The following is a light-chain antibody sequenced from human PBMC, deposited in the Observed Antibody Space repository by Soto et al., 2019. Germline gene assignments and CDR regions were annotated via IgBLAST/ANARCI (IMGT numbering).Light chain of an antibody. CDR3: QVWHIIYDHVV. V-gene: IGLV3-21*02. CDR2: GDS. Sequence: SYELTQPPSVSVAPGQTARITCEGNNIGSKSVHWYQQKPGQAPVLVVYGDSDRPSGTPERFSGSDSGNTATLTIGGVEAGDEADYYCQVWHIIYDHVVFGGGTLLTVL. J-gene: IGLJ2*01. CDR1: NIGSKS.